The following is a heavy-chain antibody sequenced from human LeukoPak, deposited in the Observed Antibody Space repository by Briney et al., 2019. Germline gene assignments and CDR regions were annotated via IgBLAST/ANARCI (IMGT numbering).Heavy chain of an antibody. CDR2: IIPILGIA. J-gene: IGHJ4*02. Sequence: SVKVSCKASGGTFSSYAISWVRQAPGQGLEWMGRIIPILGIANYAQKFQGRVTITADKSTSTAYMELSSLRSEDTAVYYRARDRGELRYFDWLSYWGQGTLVTVSS. CDR1: GGTFSSYA. D-gene: IGHD3-9*01. CDR3: ARDRGELRYFDWLSY. V-gene: IGHV1-69*04.